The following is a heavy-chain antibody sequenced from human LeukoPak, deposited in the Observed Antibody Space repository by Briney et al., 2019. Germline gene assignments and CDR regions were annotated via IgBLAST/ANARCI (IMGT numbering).Heavy chain of an antibody. CDR2: IHYDGSNK. D-gene: IGHD1-1*01. Sequence: GGSLRLSCAASGFTFSSYGMHWARQAPGKGLEWVAFIHYDGSNKLYADSVKGRFTISRDNSKNTLYLQMNSLGAEDTAVYYCAKDGGEYNYDYWGQGTLVTVSS. V-gene: IGHV3-30*02. J-gene: IGHJ4*02. CDR1: GFTFSSYG. CDR3: AKDGGEYNYDY.